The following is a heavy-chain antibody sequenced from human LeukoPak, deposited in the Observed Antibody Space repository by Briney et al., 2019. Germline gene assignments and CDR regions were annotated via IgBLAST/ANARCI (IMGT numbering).Heavy chain of an antibody. D-gene: IGHD2-8*02. CDR2: IIPIFGTA. CDR3: AIELTGSFYFDN. J-gene: IGHJ4*02. V-gene: IGHV1-69*05. Sequence: ASVKVSCKASGGTFSSYAISWVRQAPGQGLEWMGGIIPIFGTANYAQKFQGRVTITTDESTSTAYMELSSLRSEDTAVYYCAIELTGSFYFDNWGQGTLVTVSS. CDR1: GGTFSSYA.